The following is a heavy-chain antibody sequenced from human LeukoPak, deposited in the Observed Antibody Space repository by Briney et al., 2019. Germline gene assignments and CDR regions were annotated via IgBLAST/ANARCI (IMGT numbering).Heavy chain of an antibody. CDR2: IGPDGRNI. Sequence: PGGSLRLSCEGSGFTFSRYWMHWVRQAPGKGLVWVAEIGPDGRNIKYADSVQGRFTISRDNTKNTVFLQLNSLRVDDTAVYYCANDAPGQKVFEVGAKGTWVTVS. D-gene: IGHD1-1*01. CDR1: GFTFSRYW. CDR3: ANDAPGQKVFEV. J-gene: IGHJ6*03. V-gene: IGHV3-74*03.